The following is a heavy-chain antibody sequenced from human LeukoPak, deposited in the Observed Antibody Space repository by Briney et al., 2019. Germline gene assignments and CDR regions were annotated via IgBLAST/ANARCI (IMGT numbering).Heavy chain of an antibody. CDR3: AKTAQFDS. Sequence: PGGSLRLSCAASGFTFSSYAMHWIRQAPGKGLEWVAVISYDGSNKYYADSVKGRVTISRDNSKNTVYLQMNSLTAEDTAVYYCAKTAQFDSWGQGTLVTVSS. V-gene: IGHV3-30*04. CDR2: ISYDGSNK. J-gene: IGHJ4*02. CDR1: GFTFSSYA. D-gene: IGHD6-25*01.